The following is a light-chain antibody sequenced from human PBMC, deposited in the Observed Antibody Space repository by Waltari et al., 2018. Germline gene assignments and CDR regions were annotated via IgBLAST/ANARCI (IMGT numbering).Light chain of an antibody. CDR3: QQYYSSPQT. CDR2: WAS. CDR1: RNVLHGSTNKNY. Sequence: FVMTQSPDSLAVSLGERATINCRSSRNVLHGSTNKNYLAWYQQKPQQPPKLLIYWASTRESGVPDRFIGSGSGTDFTLTISSLQAEDVAVYYCQQYYSSPQTFGQGTRVEIK. V-gene: IGKV4-1*01. J-gene: IGKJ2*01.